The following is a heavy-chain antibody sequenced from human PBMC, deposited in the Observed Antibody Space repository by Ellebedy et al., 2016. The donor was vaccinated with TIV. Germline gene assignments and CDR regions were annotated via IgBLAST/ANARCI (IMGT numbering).Heavy chain of an antibody. CDR3: ARAADDLWTGNYYYYYGMDV. CDR1: GYTFSNYG. Sequence: GGSLRLSXAASGYTFSNYGMHWVRQTPGKGLEWVAVIWYEGSNKYYGDSMKGRFTISRDNSKNTLYLQMNSLRAEDTAVYYCARAADDLWTGNYYYYYGMDVWGQGTMVTVSS. J-gene: IGHJ6*02. V-gene: IGHV3-33*01. CDR2: IWYEGSNK. D-gene: IGHD3/OR15-3a*01.